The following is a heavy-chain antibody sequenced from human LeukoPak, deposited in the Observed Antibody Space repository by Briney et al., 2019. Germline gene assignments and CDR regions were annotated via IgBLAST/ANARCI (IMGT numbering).Heavy chain of an antibody. CDR3: ARGARIVVVPAALDY. D-gene: IGHD2-2*01. Sequence: GGSLRLSCAASGFAFSRYAMSWVRQAPGKRLEWVATISGTDDYIYYADSVKGRFTISRDDSKSTLYLQMNSLRAEDTAVYYCARGARIVVVPAALDYWGQGTLVTVSS. J-gene: IGHJ4*02. CDR2: ISGTDDYI. V-gene: IGHV3-23*01. CDR1: GFAFSRYA.